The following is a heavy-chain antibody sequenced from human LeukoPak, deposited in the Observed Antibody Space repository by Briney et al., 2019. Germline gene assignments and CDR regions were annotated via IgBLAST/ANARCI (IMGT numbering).Heavy chain of an antibody. CDR2: IKSKTDGGTT. CDR1: GFTFNNAW. D-gene: IGHD5-18*01. CDR3: TTGIDLWLTDEYYFDF. V-gene: IGHV3-15*01. J-gene: IGHJ4*02. Sequence: GGSLRLSCAAPGFTFNNAWTSWVRQAPGKGLEWVGRIKSKTDGGTTDYTAPVKERITNTRDYSKNTLYLQMNSLKNEDTAVYYCTTGIDLWLTDEYYFDFWGQGTLVTVSS.